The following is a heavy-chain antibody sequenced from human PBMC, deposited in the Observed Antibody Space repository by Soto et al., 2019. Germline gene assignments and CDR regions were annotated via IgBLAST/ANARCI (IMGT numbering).Heavy chain of an antibody. Sequence: SETLSLTCTVSGGSISSYYWSWFRQSPGKRMEWIGYVHHSWGSSYNPSLQSRVAISLDTSKSQFSLKVTSVTATDTAVYYCVLHGFGPLHGIVDVWGQGSKVPVSS. CDR3: VLHGFGPLHGIVDV. CDR2: VHHSWGS. J-gene: IGHJ6*02. D-gene: IGHD3-10*01. V-gene: IGHV4-59*08. CDR1: GGSISSYY.